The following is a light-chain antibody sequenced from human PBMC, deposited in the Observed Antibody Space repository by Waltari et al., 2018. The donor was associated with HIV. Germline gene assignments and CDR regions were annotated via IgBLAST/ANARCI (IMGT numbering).Light chain of an antibody. CDR1: QSINTL. CDR2: RAS. CDR3: QQYTTYPRT. J-gene: IGKJ1*01. V-gene: IGKV1-5*03. Sequence: DIQMTQSPSTLSASVGDRVIITCRASQSINTLLAWYQQKPGKAPKLLIHRASTLESGVAPRFSGSGSGTEFSLTISSLQPDDFATYYCQQYTTYPRTLGQGTKVETK.